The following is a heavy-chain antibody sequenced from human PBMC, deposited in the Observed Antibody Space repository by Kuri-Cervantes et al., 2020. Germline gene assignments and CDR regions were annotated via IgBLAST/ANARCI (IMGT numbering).Heavy chain of an antibody. J-gene: IGHJ4*02. CDR2: IDHNGIT. Sequence: ESLKISCGVYSESFSGYFWTWIRQPPKKGLEWIGEIDHNGITNYESSLKSRVSTSVDTSKNQFSLKVTSVTAADTAVYYCARHEGTGTYDHFYFDYWGQGTPVTVSS. CDR3: ARHEGTGTYDHFYFDY. V-gene: IGHV4-34*01. CDR1: SESFSGYF. D-gene: IGHD3-10*01.